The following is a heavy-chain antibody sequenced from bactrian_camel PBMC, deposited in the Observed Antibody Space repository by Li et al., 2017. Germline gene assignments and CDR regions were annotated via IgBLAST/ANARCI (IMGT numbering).Heavy chain of an antibody. CDR3: AAVVGCSTAPWLRDPGQRQGPIY. D-gene: IGHD7*01. CDR1: AIGDTYNC. Sequence: HVQLVESGGGSVRTGGSLRLSCAASAIGDTYNCMGWFRQAPGKEREAVATIYTGDDTTTHYADSVKGRFIISRDNTKNTWYLQMNILKPEDTAMYYCAAVVGCSTAPWLRDPGQRQGPIYWGQGTQVTVS. V-gene: IGHV3S54*01. CDR2: IYTGDDTTT. J-gene: IGHJ4*01.